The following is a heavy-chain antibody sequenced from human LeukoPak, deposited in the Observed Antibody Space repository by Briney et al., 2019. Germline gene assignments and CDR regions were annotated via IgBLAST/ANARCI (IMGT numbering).Heavy chain of an antibody. V-gene: IGHV3-7*01. J-gene: IGHJ4*02. CDR2: INQDESVK. Sequence: PGGSLRLSCAASGFTFTNYWMTWVRQAPGKGLEFVANINQDESVKNYVDSVKGRFTISRDNAENSLHLQMNSLRVEDTAVYYCARDPGSGAFDYWGQGTLVTVSS. CDR1: GFTFTNYW. CDR3: ARDPGSGAFDY.